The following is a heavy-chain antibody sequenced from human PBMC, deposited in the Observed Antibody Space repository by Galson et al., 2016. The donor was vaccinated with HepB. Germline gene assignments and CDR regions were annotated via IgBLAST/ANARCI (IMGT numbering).Heavy chain of an antibody. CDR3: ARQNSRGLVWRNYLDY. J-gene: IGHJ4*02. Sequence: SETLSLTCAVYGGSFSDYYWSWIRQPPGKGLEWIGEIHQSGTTIYNPSLKSRVSISLDTSKSQVSLTVNSVTGADTAVYYCARQNSRGLVWRNYLDYWGQGSLVTGSS. V-gene: IGHV4-34*01. CDR2: IHQSGTT. CDR1: GGSFSDYY. D-gene: IGHD3/OR15-3a*01.